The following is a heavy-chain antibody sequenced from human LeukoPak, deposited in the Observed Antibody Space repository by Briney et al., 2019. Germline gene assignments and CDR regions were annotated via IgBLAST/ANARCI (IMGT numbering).Heavy chain of an antibody. D-gene: IGHD2-15*01. Sequence: ASVKVSCKASGYIFIAYGFAWVRQAPGQGLEWLGWIGAKNGYTWYAQKFQDRITMTTDTSTTTAYMELKSLTSDDTAVYYCARDDCSGGSCSGGHYLDYWGQGSLVTVSS. CDR2: IGAKNGYT. V-gene: IGHV1-18*01. CDR3: ARDDCSGGSCSGGHYLDY. J-gene: IGHJ4*02. CDR1: GYIFIAYG.